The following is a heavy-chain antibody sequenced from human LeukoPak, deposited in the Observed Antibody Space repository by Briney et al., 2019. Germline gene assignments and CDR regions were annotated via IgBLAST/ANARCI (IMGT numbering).Heavy chain of an antibody. CDR1: GGSISSYY. CDR2: IYYSGST. CDR3: ASQDYYDSSGYGNY. V-gene: IGHV4-39*01. D-gene: IGHD3-22*01. J-gene: IGHJ4*02. Sequence: TSETLSLTCTVSGGSISSYYWSWIRQPPGKGLEWIGSIYYSGSTYYNPSLKSRVTISVDTSKNQFSLKLSSVTAADTAVYYCASQDYYDSSGYGNYWGQGTLVTVSS.